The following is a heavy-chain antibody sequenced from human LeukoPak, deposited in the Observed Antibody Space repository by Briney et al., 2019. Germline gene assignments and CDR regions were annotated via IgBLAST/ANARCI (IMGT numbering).Heavy chain of an antibody. CDR1: GYTFTSYG. CDR2: IRSYNGNT. J-gene: IGHJ6*03. CDR3: ARILMDYYDSSGYAYYMDV. V-gene: IGHV1-18*01. D-gene: IGHD3-22*01. Sequence: ASVKVSCKSSGYTFTSYGIRCVRQAPAQGLEWMGWIRSYNGNTHYAQKLQGRVTMTTDTSTSTAYMELRSMRSDDTAVYYCARILMDYYDSSGYAYYMDVWGKGTTVTVSS.